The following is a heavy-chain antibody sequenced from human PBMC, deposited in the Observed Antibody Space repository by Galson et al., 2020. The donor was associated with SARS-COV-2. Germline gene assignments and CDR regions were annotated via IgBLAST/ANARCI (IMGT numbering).Heavy chain of an antibody. CDR2: ISYDGSNK. J-gene: IGHJ3*01. V-gene: IGHV3-30*01. D-gene: IGHD3-16*01. CDR1: GFTFSSYA. Sequence: LSLTCAASGFTFSSYAMHWVRQAPGKGLEWVAVISYDGSNKYYADSVKGRFTISRDNSKNTLYLQMNSLRAEDTAVYYCARDLGFMITFEAF. CDR3: ARDLGFMITFEAF.